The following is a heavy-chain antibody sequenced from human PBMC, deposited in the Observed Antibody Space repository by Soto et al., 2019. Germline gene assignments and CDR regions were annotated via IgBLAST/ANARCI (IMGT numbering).Heavy chain of an antibody. CDR2: ISSIGTYK. D-gene: IGHD2-2*01. CDR3: ARDPSDCSSTSCWGYYALDV. V-gene: IGHV3-21*01. CDR1: GFTCSTYS. Sequence: GGSLRLSCAASGFTCSTYSMNWVRQAPGKGLEWVSSISSIGTYKHSQDSLKGRLPISRDNPNNSLYLQMISLRAEDTAVYYCARDPSDCSSTSCWGYYALDVWGQATTVTVSS. J-gene: IGHJ6*02.